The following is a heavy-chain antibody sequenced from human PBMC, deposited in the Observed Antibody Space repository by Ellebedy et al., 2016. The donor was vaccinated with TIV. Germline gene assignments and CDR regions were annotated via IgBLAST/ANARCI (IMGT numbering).Heavy chain of an antibody. J-gene: IGHJ4*02. CDR3: ASAKGDYSDY. Sequence: AASVKVSCKASGYTFTSYGISWVRQAPGQGLEWMGWISAYNGDTNYAQKLQGRVTMTTDTSTSTAYMELRSLRSDDTAVYYCASAKGDYSDYWGQGTLVTVSS. V-gene: IGHV1-18*01. CDR2: ISAYNGDT. CDR1: GYTFTSYG.